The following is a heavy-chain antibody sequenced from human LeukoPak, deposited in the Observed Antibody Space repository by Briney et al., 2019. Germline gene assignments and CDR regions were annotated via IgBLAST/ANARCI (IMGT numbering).Heavy chain of an antibody. Sequence: GGSLRLSCAASGFTFSTYWMHWVRQAPGKGLVWVSRINTDGSSITYADSVKGRFTISRDNAKNTLFLQINSLRVEDTAVFYCAREGRVTGYDFDSWGQGTLVTVSS. J-gene: IGHJ4*02. D-gene: IGHD5-12*01. CDR3: AREGRVTGYDFDS. CDR2: INTDGSSI. V-gene: IGHV3-74*03. CDR1: GFTFSTYW.